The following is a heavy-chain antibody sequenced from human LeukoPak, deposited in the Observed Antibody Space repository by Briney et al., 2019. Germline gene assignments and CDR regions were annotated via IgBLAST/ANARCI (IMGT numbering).Heavy chain of an antibody. Sequence: SETLSLTCTVSGGSISSYYWSWTRQPPGKGLEWIGYIYYSGSTNYNPSLKSRVTISVDTSKNQFSLKLSSVTAADTAVYYCARFSMVRGEGGNWFDPWGQGTLVTVSS. CDR1: GGSISSYY. CDR2: IYYSGST. J-gene: IGHJ5*02. CDR3: ARFSMVRGEGGNWFDP. V-gene: IGHV4-59*01. D-gene: IGHD3-10*01.